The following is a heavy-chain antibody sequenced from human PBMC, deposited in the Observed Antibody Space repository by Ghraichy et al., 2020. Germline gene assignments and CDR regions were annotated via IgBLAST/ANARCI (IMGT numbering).Heavy chain of an antibody. D-gene: IGHD4-17*01. CDR2: ISYNGAVT. J-gene: IGHJ5*02. Sequence: GGSLRLSCVTSGFTFDDYAMHWVRQAPGQGLEWVSAISYNGAVTYYADSVRGRFTISRDNAGNSLYLQMTRLRGEDTAFYFCVKAPVTTVSGGWFDPWGQGTLVTVSS. V-gene: IGHV3-9*01. CDR3: VKAPVTTVSGGWFDP. CDR1: GFTFDDYA.